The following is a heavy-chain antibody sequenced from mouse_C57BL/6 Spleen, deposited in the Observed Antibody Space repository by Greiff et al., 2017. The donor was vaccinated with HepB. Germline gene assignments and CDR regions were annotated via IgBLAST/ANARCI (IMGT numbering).Heavy chain of an antibody. CDR2: IDPSDSYT. CDR3: ARNDRYAMDY. V-gene: IGHV1-69*01. Sequence: QVQLQQPGAELVMPGASVKLSCKASGYTFTSYWMHWVKQRPGQGLEWIGEIDPSDSYTNYNQKFKGKSTLTVDKSSSTAYMQLSSLTSVDSAVYYCARNDRYAMDYWCQGTSVTVSS. J-gene: IGHJ4*01. CDR1: GYTFTSYW.